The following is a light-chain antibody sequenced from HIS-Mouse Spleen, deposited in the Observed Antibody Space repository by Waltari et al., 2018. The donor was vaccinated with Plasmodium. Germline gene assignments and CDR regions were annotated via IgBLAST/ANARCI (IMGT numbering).Light chain of an antibody. CDR3: QQYYSTPFT. CDR2: WAS. V-gene: IGKV4-1*01. J-gene: IGKJ4*01. Sequence: DIVMTQSPDSLAVSLGERATIHCKSSQSVLYSSNNKNYLAWYQQKPGQPPKLLIYWASTRESGVPDRFSGSGSGTDFTLTISSLQAEDVAAYYCQQYYSTPFTFGGGTKVEIK. CDR1: QSVLYSSNNKNY.